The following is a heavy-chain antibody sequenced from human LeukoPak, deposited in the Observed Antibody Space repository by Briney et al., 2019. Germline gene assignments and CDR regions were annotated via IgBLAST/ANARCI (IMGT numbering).Heavy chain of an antibody. Sequence: PSETLSLTCAVSGASISGSGYYWGWIRQPPGKGLEWIGSIYYSGSTYYNPSLKSRVTISVDTSKNQFSLKLSSVTAADTAVYYCARLYGSGSYLQHFDYWGQGTLVTVSS. J-gene: IGHJ4*02. CDR3: ARLYGSGSYLQHFDY. CDR1: GASISGSGYY. CDR2: IYYSGST. D-gene: IGHD3-10*01. V-gene: IGHV4-39*01.